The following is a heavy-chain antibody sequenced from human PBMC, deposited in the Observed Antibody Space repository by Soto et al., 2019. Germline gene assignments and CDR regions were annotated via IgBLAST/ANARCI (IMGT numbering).Heavy chain of an antibody. CDR1: GFTFSNYW. Sequence: EVQLVESGGGLVQPGGSLRLSCAASGFTFSNYWMSWVRQAPGKGLEWVANIKQDGGGKHYVDSVKGRFTISRDNADISLYLQMNNLRAEDTAVYYCARTYPSTARDFDYWGQGTLVTVSS. J-gene: IGHJ4*02. CDR2: IKQDGGGK. CDR3: ARTYPSTARDFDY. D-gene: IGHD6-6*01. V-gene: IGHV3-7*05.